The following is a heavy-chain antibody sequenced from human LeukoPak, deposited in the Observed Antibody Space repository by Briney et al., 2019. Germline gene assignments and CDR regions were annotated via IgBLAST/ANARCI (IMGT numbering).Heavy chain of an antibody. CDR3: ANSRSPVPAAIYFSDGMDV. CDR1: GGSFSGYY. J-gene: IGHJ6*02. CDR2: INHSGST. Sequence: IPSETLSLTCAVYGGSFSGYYWSWIRQPPGKGLEWIGEINHSGSTNYNPSLKSRVTISVDTSKNQFSLKLSSVTAADTAVYYCANSRSPVPAAIYFSDGMDVWGQGTTVTVSS. D-gene: IGHD2-2*02. V-gene: IGHV4-34*01.